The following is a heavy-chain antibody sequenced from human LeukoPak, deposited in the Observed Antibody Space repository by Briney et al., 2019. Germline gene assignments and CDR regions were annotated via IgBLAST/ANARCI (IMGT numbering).Heavy chain of an antibody. Sequence: PGGSLRLSCAASGFTFSSYGMHWVRQAPGKGLEWVAVISYDGSNKYYADSVRGRFTISRDNSKNTLYLQMNSLRAEDTAVYYCAKALLYSRSLVDYWGQGTLVTVSS. CDR3: AKALLYSRSLVDY. V-gene: IGHV3-30*18. J-gene: IGHJ4*02. CDR1: GFTFSSYG. D-gene: IGHD6-6*01. CDR2: ISYDGSNK.